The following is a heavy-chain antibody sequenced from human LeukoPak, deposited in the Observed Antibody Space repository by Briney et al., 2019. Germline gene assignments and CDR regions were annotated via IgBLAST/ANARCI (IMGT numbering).Heavy chain of an antibody. CDR3: ARDGYSYGNVDY. CDR2: IIPIFGTA. Sequence: SVKVSCKASGGTFSSYAISWVRQAPGQGLEGMGGIIPIFGTANYAQKFQGRVTITADESTSTAYMELSSLRPEDTAVYYCARDGYSYGNVDYWGQGTLVTVSS. J-gene: IGHJ4*02. CDR1: GGTFSSYA. V-gene: IGHV1-69*01. D-gene: IGHD5-18*01.